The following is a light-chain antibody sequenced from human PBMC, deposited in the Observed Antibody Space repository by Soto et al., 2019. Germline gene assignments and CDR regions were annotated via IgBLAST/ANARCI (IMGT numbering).Light chain of an antibody. CDR2: SNN. CDR1: SSNIGSNT. CDR3: AAWDDSLNGYYV. Sequence: QPALTQPPLASGTPGQRVTISCSGSSSNIGSNTVNWYQQLPGTAPKLLIYSNNQRPSGVPDRFSGSKSGTSASLAISGLQSEDEADYYCAAWDDSLNGYYVFGTGTKVTVL. J-gene: IGLJ1*01. V-gene: IGLV1-44*01.